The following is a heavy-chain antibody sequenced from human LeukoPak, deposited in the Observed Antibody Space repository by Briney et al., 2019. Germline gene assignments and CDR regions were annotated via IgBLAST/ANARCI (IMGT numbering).Heavy chain of an antibody. D-gene: IGHD3-10*01. J-gene: IGHJ6*04. V-gene: IGHV3-23*01. CDR3: AKDSRITMVRGVGGPMDV. CDR1: GLTFSSYA. Sequence: PGGSLRLSCAASGLTFSSYAMSWVRQAPGKGLELVSAISGSGGSTYYADSVKGRFTISRDNPKNTLYLQMNSLRAEDTAVYYCAKDSRITMVRGVGGPMDVWGKGTTVTVSS. CDR2: ISGSGGST.